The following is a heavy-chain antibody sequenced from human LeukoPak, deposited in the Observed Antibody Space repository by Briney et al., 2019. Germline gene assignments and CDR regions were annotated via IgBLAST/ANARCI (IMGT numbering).Heavy chain of an antibody. V-gene: IGHV1-46*01. D-gene: IGHD2-2*03. J-gene: IGHJ4*02. CDR2: INPSGGST. CDR3: ARAGAGYCSSTSCPLATDY. CDR1: GYTFTSYY. Sequence: ASVKVSCKASGYTFTSYYMHWVRQAPGQGLEWMGIINPSGGSTSYAQKFQGRVTMTRDTSTSTVYMELSSLRSEDTAVYYCARAGAGYCSSTSCPLATDYWGQGTLVTVSS.